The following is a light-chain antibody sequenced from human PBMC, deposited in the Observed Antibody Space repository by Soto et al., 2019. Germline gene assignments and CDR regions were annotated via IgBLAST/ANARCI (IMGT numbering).Light chain of an antibody. CDR1: KRVSARY. CDR3: QQYSDSPPT. J-gene: IGKJ1*01. V-gene: IGKV3-20*01. CDR2: GAS. Sequence: IVLPQSPGTLSLSPGPGASLYCRAGKRVSARYLAWYHQKPGQAPRLLIFGASDRATGITDRFSGSGSGTDFTLTIDRLEPEDFAMYYCQQYSDSPPTFGQGTKVDIK.